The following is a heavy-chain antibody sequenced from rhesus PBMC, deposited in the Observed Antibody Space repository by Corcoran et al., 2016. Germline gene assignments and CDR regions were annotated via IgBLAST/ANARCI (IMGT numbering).Heavy chain of an antibody. V-gene: IGHV4-93*02. Sequence: QVQLQASGPAVVKPSETLSLTCAVSGGSISRSNWWDWIRPSPGKGLEGIGGIYGSSASTVYSPSLKSRVTLSIDTSKNQFSLKLSSVTAADTAVYFCARHLGSSYGWRFDVWGAGVLVTVSS. CDR3: ARHLGSSYGWRFDV. D-gene: IGHD6-43*01. CDR1: GGSISRSNW. J-gene: IGHJ5-1*01. CDR2: IYGSSAST.